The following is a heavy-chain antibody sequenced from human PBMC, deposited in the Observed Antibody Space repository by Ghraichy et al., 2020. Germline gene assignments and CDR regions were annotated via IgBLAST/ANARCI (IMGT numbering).Heavy chain of an antibody. CDR2: VYYSGST. Sequence: ESLNISCTVSGGSISSYYWSWIRQPPGKGLEWIGYVYYSGSTNYNPSVKSRVTIALDTSQKQFSLKLSSVTAADTAVYYCASLTGPGTGHFDYWGQGTLVTVSS. D-gene: IGHD2-8*02. J-gene: IGHJ4*02. CDR3: ASLTGPGTGHFDY. V-gene: IGHV4-59*01. CDR1: GGSISSYY.